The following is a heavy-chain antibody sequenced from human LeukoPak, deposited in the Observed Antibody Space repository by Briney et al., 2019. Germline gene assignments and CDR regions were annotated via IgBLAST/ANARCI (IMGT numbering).Heavy chain of an antibody. Sequence: GGSLRLSCAASGFPFSNYWMHWVRQAPGKGLVWVSRVNSDGSTANYADSVKGRFTISRDNAENTLYMRMNSLRPEDTAVYYCARGYYSSSRFDSWGQGTLVTVSS. V-gene: IGHV3-74*01. D-gene: IGHD6-13*01. CDR3: ARGYYSSSRFDS. J-gene: IGHJ4*02. CDR2: VNSDGSTA. CDR1: GFPFSNYW.